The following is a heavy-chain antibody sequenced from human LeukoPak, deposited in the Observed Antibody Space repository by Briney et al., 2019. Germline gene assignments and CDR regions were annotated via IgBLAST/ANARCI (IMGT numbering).Heavy chain of an antibody. CDR2: IKQDGSEK. D-gene: IGHD3-3*01. Sequence: GGSLRLSCAASGFTFSNYWMSWVRQAPGKGLEWVANIKQDGSEKYYVDSVKGRFTISRDNAKNSLYLQMNSLRAEDTAVYYCAREYYDFWSGYYYYYMDVWGKGTTVTVSS. J-gene: IGHJ6*03. CDR1: GFTFSNYW. CDR3: AREYYDFWSGYYYYYMDV. V-gene: IGHV3-7*01.